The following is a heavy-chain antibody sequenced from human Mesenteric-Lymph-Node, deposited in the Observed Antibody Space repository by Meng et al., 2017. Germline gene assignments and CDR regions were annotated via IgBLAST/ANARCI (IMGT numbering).Heavy chain of an antibody. D-gene: IGHD3-10*01. V-gene: IGHV4-34*02. CDR2: INQSGST. CDR3: ARGRVGSGTLRGLDY. Sequence: QVQLQQWGAGLFKPSETLSPTCAVSGGSFSGYYWNWIRQSPGKGLEWLGEINQSGSTAYNPSLKSRITISVDTSQSQFSLNLHSVTAADTAVYYCARGRVGSGTLRGLDYWGQGTLVTVSS. CDR1: GGSFSGYY. J-gene: IGHJ4*02.